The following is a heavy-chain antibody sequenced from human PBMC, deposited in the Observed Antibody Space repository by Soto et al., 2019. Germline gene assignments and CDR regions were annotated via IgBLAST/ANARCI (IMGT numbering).Heavy chain of an antibody. Sequence: VGSLRLSCAASGFTFSSYAMSWVRQAPGKGLEWVSAISGSGGSTYYADSVKGRFTISRDNSKNTLYLQMNSLRAEDTAVYYCAKGAGYYGSSGEYYYYGMDVWGQGTTVTVSS. CDR2: ISGSGGST. V-gene: IGHV3-23*01. D-gene: IGHD3-22*01. J-gene: IGHJ6*02. CDR1: GFTFSSYA. CDR3: AKGAGYYGSSGEYYYYGMDV.